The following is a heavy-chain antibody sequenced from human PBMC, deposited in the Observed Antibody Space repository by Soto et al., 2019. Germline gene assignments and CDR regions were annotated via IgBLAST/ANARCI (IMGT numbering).Heavy chain of an antibody. CDR3: TRLPVRSLWMGYSFDY. CDR1: GFPFGDYA. Sequence: EVQLVESGGGLVQPGRSLRLPCTASGFPFGDYAMSWIRQAPGKGLAWVGFIRSTPDGGTTEYAASVRGRFSISRDDSKSIVYLQMNSLKTEDTALYYCTRLPVRSLWMGYSFDYWGQGTLVTVSS. V-gene: IGHV3-49*03. CDR2: IRSTPDGGTT. D-gene: IGHD3-3*01. J-gene: IGHJ4*02.